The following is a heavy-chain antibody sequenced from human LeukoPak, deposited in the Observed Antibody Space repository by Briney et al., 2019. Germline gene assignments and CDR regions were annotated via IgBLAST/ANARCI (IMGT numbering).Heavy chain of an antibody. V-gene: IGHV3-49*04. Sequence: GGSLRLSCTGSGFTFGGYMMSWVRQAPGKGLELVGFIRSKAYGGTIEYAASVRGRFTISRDDSKSIAYLQMNSLKIEDTAVYYCTKDYGYNGYVGAFDIWGQGTMVTVSS. D-gene: IGHD5-12*01. J-gene: IGHJ3*02. CDR3: TKDYGYNGYVGAFDI. CDR1: GFTFGGYM. CDR2: IRSKAYGGTI.